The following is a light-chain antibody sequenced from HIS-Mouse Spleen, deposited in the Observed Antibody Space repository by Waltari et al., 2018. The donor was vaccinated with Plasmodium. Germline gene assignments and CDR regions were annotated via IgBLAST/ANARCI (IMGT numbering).Light chain of an antibody. CDR2: YYSDSDK. CDR3: MIWPSNASGV. V-gene: IGLV5-37*01. CDR1: SHINVGSYN. J-gene: IGLJ3*02. Sequence: QPVLTQPPSSSASPGESARLTCPLPSHINVGSYNTYWYPPTPGSPPRYLLYYYSDSDKGQGSGVPSRFSGSKDASANTGILLISGLQSEDEADYYCMIWPSNASGVFGGGTKLTVL.